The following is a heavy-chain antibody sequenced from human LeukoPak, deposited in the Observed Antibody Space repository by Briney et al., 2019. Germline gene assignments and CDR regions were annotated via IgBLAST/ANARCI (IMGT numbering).Heavy chain of an antibody. J-gene: IGHJ6*03. D-gene: IGHD3/OR15-3a*01. CDR1: GFTFSNYG. CDR2: ISYDGSNK. Sequence: GESLRLSCAASGFTFSNYGMHWVRQAPGKGLEWVAVISYDGSNKNYADSVKGRFTISRDNSKNTLYLQMNSLRAEDTAVYYCAKVGTDLNYMDVWGKGTTVTVSS. V-gene: IGHV3-30*18. CDR3: AKVGTDLNYMDV.